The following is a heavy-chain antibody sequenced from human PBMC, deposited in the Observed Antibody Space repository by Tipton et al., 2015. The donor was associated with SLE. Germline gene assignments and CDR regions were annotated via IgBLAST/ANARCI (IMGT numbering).Heavy chain of an antibody. CDR1: GFTFSSYA. Sequence: SLSLSCAASGFTFSSYAMHWVRQAPGKGLEWVAVISYDGSNKYYAYSVKGRFTISRDNSKNTLYLQMNSLRAEDTAVYYCARDLIAVAGTVYWGQGTLVTVSS. J-gene: IGHJ4*02. V-gene: IGHV3-30-3*01. CDR2: ISYDGSNK. CDR3: ARDLIAVAGTVY. D-gene: IGHD6-19*01.